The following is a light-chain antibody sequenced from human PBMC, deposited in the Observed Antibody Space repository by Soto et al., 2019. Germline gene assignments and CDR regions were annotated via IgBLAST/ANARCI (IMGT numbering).Light chain of an antibody. Sequence: QSVLAQPPSASGSPGQSVTISCTGTKNDIGVYDFVSWYQHHPGKAPRLIIYEVVQRPSGVPDRFSGSKSGNTASLTVSGLQAADDADYFCKSYAGSNTDVFGSGTKGTVL. V-gene: IGLV2-8*01. J-gene: IGLJ1*01. CDR3: KSYAGSNTDV. CDR2: EVV. CDR1: KNDIGVYDF.